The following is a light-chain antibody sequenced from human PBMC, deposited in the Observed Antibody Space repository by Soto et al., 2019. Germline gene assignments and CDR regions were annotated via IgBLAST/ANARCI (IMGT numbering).Light chain of an antibody. V-gene: IGKV1-39*01. CDR1: QSISNY. J-gene: IGKJ4*01. Sequence: DMEMTQSPSSLSASVGDRVTITCRASQSISNYLNWYQHKPGKVPKLLIYAASSLQSGVPTRVSGSGSGTDFNLPINSLQPEDVATYYCQQSYGTHLTFGGGTQMEIK. CDR2: AAS. CDR3: QQSYGTHLT.